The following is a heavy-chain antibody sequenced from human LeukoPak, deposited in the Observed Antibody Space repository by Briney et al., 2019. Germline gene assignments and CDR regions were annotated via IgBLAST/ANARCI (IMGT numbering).Heavy chain of an antibody. J-gene: IGHJ6*03. CDR2: ISGSGGST. V-gene: IGHV3-23*01. CDR3: AKDPGRFGDYYYYYYYYMDV. CDR1: GFTFSSYA. D-gene: IGHD2-21*02. Sequence: GGSLRLSCAASGFTFSSYAMSWVRQAPGKGLEWVSAISGSGGSTYYADSVKGRFTISRDNSKNTLDLQMNSLRAEDTAVYYCAKDPGRFGDYYYYYYYYMDVWGKGTTVTVSS.